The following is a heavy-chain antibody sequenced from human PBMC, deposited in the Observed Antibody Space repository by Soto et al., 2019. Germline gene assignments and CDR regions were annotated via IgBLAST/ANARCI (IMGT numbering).Heavy chain of an antibody. D-gene: IGHD3-22*01. CDR1: GASISGFY. J-gene: IGHJ1*01. CDR2: IYATGTT. CDR3: ARDLDGLHDDTSGPFPRPG. Sequence: PSETLSLTCTVSGASISGFYWSWIRKSAGKGLEWIGRIYATGTTDYNPSLKSRVMMSVDTSKKQFSLKLRSVTAADTAVYYCARDLDGLHDDTSGPFPRPGWGQGTLVTVS. V-gene: IGHV4-4*07.